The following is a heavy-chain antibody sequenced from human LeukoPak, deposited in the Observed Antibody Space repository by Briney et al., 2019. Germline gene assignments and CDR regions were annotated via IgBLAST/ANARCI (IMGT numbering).Heavy chain of an antibody. CDR3: ARDRSYYTFDY. Sequence: SEILSLTCAVSGYSISTDYHWGWIRQPPGKGLEWIGAMHHSGSTYYNPSLKSRVTISVDTSKNQVSLKLNFVTAADTAVYYCARDRSYYTFDYWGQGALVIVSA. J-gene: IGHJ4*02. CDR2: MHHSGST. V-gene: IGHV4-38-2*02. D-gene: IGHD3-10*01. CDR1: GYSISTDYH.